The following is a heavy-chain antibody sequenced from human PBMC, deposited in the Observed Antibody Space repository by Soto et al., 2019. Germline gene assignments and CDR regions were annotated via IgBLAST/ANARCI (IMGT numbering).Heavy chain of an antibody. V-gene: IGHV3-21*03. CDR1: GFDFTTFS. CDR3: ARRPENFWSGYPEAFDF. J-gene: IGHJ4*02. Sequence: XGSVRLSWAACGFDFTTFSTNWGLRAPGKGLEWVSFISPSSPYTSYADSVKGRFIISGDNAENSVYLQMNSLRAEDTGVYYCARRPENFWSGYPEAFDFWGPGTLVTVSS. D-gene: IGHD3-3*01. CDR2: ISPSSPYT.